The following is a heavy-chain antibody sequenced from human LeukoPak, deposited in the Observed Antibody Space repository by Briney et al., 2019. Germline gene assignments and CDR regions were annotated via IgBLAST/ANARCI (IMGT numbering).Heavy chain of an antibody. V-gene: IGHV3-30*02. J-gene: IGHJ4*02. Sequence: GGSLRLSCAASGFTFSSYGMHWVRQAPGKGLEWVAFIRYDGSNKYYADSVKGRFTISRDNSKNTLYLQMNSLRAEDTAVYYCARDPGWGLGFDYWGQGTLVTVSS. CDR3: ARDPGWGLGFDY. CDR1: GFTFSSYG. CDR2: IRYDGSNK. D-gene: IGHD6-19*01.